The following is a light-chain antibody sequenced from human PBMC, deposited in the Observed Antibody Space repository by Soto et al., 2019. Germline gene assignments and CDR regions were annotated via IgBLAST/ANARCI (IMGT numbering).Light chain of an antibody. CDR2: DAS. V-gene: IGKV3-11*01. CDR3: QQYGNSPIT. CDR1: QSISYF. Sequence: EIVLTQFPATRCLSQGESATLSCMASQSISYFLAWYQHKPFRAPRLLIFDASNRAIGIPARFSGSGSGTDFTLTISRLEPEDFAVYYCQQYGNSPITFGQGTRLEI. J-gene: IGKJ5*01.